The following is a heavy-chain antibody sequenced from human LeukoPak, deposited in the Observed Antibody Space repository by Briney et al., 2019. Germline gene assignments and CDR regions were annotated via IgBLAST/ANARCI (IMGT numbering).Heavy chain of an antibody. V-gene: IGHV1-46*01. J-gene: IGHJ4*02. CDR3: ARDRGGVPAAKGAYYFDY. D-gene: IGHD2-2*01. CDR1: GYTFTSYY. Sequence: ASVKVSCKASGYTFTSYYMHWVRQAPGQGLEWMGIINPSGGSTSYAQKFQGRVTMTRDTSTSTVYMELSSLRSEDTAVYYCARDRGGVPAAKGAYYFDYWGQGTLVTVSS. CDR2: INPSGGST.